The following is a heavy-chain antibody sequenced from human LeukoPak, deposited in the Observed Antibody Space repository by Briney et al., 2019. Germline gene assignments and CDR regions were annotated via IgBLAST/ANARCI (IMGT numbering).Heavy chain of an antibody. J-gene: IGHJ4*02. V-gene: IGHV3-74*01. CDR1: GNYW. CDR2: INSDGRWT. CDR3: ASLKGLFDYFDY. D-gene: IGHD3-22*01. Sequence: GGSLRLSCAASGNYWMHWVRQAPGKGLVWVSHINSDGRWTSYADSVKGRFTISRDNSKNTLYLQMYSLRAEDTAVYYCASLKGLFDYFDYWGQGILVTVYS.